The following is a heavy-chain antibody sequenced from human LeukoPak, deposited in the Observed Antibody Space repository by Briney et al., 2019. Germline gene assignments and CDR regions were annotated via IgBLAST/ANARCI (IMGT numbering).Heavy chain of an antibody. CDR1: GFTFSSYA. CDR2: ISGSGGST. CDR3: ANSRYDSSGYYGIIGY. D-gene: IGHD3-22*01. Sequence: GGSLRLSCAASGFTFSSYAMSWVRQAPGKGLEWVSAISGSGGSTYYADSVKGRFTISRDNSKNTLYLQMNSLRAEDTAVYYCANSRYDSSGYYGIIGYWGQGTLVTVSS. V-gene: IGHV3-23*01. J-gene: IGHJ4*02.